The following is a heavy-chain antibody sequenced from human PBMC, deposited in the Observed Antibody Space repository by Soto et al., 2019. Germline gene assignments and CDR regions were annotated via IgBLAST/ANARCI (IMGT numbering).Heavy chain of an antibody. CDR3: ARGEEHCSGGSCYSDVGYNWFDP. J-gene: IGHJ5*02. D-gene: IGHD2-15*01. CDR2: IIPIFGTA. Sequence: ASVKVSCKASGGTFSSYAISWVRQAPGQGLEWMGGIIPIFGTANCAQKFQGRVTITADESTSTAYTELSSLRSEDTAVYYCARGEEHCSGGSCYSDVGYNWFDPWGQGTLVTVSS. CDR1: GGTFSSYA. V-gene: IGHV1-69*13.